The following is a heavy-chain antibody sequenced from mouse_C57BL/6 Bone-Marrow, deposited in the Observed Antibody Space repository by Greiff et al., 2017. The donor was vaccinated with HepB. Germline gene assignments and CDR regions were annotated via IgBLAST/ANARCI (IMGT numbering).Heavy chain of an antibody. V-gene: IGHV2-2*01. J-gene: IGHJ3*01. CDR3: ARFDGGAY. CDR1: GFSLTSYG. Sequence: VQLKQSGPGLVQPSQSLSITCTVSGFSLTSYGVHWVRQSPGKGLEWLGVIWSGGSTDYNAAFISRLSISKDNSKSQVFFKMNSLQADDTAIYYCARFDGGAYWGQGTLVTVSA. CDR2: IWSGGST. D-gene: IGHD1-1*02.